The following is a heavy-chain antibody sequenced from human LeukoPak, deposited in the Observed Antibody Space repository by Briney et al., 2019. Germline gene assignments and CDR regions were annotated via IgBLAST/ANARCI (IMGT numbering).Heavy chain of an antibody. D-gene: IGHD3-9*01. V-gene: IGHV4-61*02. CDR3: ARLLGYDILTGYLYYFDY. CDR1: GGSISSGTYY. CDR2: IYTSATT. J-gene: IGHJ4*02. Sequence: PSETLSLTCTVSGGSISSGTYYWSWIRQPAGKGLEWIGRIYTSATTNYNPSLKSRVTISVDMSKNQFSLRLNSVTAADTAVYYCARLLGYDILTGYLYYFDYWGQGTLVTVSS.